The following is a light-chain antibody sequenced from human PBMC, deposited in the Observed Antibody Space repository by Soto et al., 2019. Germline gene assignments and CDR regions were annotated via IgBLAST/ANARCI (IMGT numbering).Light chain of an antibody. J-gene: IGKJ5*01. CDR1: QSVSSK. CDR3: QQYGGSPIT. CDR2: GAS. Sequence: EIVLTQSPGTLSLSPGERATLSCRASQSVSSKLAWYQQKPGQAPRLLISGASSRATGIPDRFSGSGSGTDFTLTISRLEPEDFAMYFCQQYGGSPITFGQGTRPDIK. V-gene: IGKV3-20*01.